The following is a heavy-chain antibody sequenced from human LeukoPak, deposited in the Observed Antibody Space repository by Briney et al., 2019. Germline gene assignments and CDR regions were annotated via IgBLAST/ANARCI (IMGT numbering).Heavy chain of an antibody. V-gene: IGHV3-20*01. Sequence: PGGSLRLSCAASGFTFDDYGMSWVRQAPGKGLEWVSGINWNGGSTGYADSEKGRFTISRDNAKNSLYLQMNSLRAEDTALYHCARLDYGDPYYFDYWGQGTLVTVSS. D-gene: IGHD4-17*01. J-gene: IGHJ4*02. CDR2: INWNGGST. CDR1: GFTFDDYG. CDR3: ARLDYGDPYYFDY.